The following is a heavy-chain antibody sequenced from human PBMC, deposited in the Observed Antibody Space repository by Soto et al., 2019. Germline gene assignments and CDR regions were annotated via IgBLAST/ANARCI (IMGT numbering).Heavy chain of an antibody. Sequence: ASVKVSCKASGYTFTSYGISWVRQAPGQGLEWMGWISAYNGNTNYAQKLQGRVTMTTDTSTSTAYMELRSLRSDDTAVYYCARDVGTMVRGVIKPYHYYMAVWGKGTTVTVSS. CDR2: ISAYNGNT. CDR1: GYTFTSYG. CDR3: ARDVGTMVRGVIKPYHYYMAV. V-gene: IGHV1-18*01. J-gene: IGHJ6*03. D-gene: IGHD3-10*01.